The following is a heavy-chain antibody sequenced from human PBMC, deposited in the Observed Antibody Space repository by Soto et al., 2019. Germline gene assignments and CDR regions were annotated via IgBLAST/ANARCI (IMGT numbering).Heavy chain of an antibody. D-gene: IGHD6-6*01. V-gene: IGHV1-24*01. CDR2: FDPEDGET. Sequence: ASVKVSFKVSGYTLTELSMHWVRQAPGKGLEWMGGFDPEDGETIYAQKFQGRVTMTEDTSTDTAYMELSSLRSEDTAVYYCATDFNLYSSSTDWGQGTLVTVSS. CDR1: GYTLTELS. CDR3: ATDFNLYSSSTD. J-gene: IGHJ4*02.